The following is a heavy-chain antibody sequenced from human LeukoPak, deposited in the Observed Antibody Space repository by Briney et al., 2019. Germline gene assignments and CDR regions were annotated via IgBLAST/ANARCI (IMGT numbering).Heavy chain of an antibody. J-gene: IGHJ4*02. V-gene: IGHV1-24*01. CDR3: ATASAYNSYYYDSGLDY. CDR1: GYTLTELS. D-gene: IGHD3-22*01. CDR2: FDPEDGET. Sequence: ASVKVSCKVSGYTLTELSMHWVRQAPGKGLEWMGGFDPEDGETIYAQKFQGRVTMAEDTSTDTAYMELSSLRSEDTAVYYCATASAYNSYYYDSGLDYWGQGTLVTVSS.